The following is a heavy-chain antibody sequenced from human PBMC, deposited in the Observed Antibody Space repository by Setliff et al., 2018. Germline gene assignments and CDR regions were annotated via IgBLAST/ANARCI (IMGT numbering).Heavy chain of an antibody. D-gene: IGHD1-26*01. Sequence: PSETLSLTCTVSGGSISSSSYYWGWIRQPPGKGLEWIGSIYHSGSTNYNPSLKSRVTISVDTSKNQFSLKLSSVTAADTAVYYCARGPKSGSYNDAFDIWGQGTMVTVSS. CDR2: IYHSGST. CDR3: ARGPKSGSYNDAFDI. CDR1: GGSISSSSYY. J-gene: IGHJ3*02. V-gene: IGHV4-39*07.